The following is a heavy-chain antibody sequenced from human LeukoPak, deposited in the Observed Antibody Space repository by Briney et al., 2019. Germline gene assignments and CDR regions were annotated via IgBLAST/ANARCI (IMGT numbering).Heavy chain of an antibody. D-gene: IGHD3-16*01. J-gene: IGHJ4*02. CDR3: AKLQVTTIAMI. V-gene: IGHV4-39*01. Sequence: SETLSLTCAVSGDSISSNGYYWGWIRQPPGKGLEWIGSISYSGSTYYNPSLKSRVTISLDTSRNHFSLRQSPVTAADTAIYYCAKLQVTTIAMIWGQGTLVIVSS. CDR1: GDSISSNGYY. CDR2: ISYSGST.